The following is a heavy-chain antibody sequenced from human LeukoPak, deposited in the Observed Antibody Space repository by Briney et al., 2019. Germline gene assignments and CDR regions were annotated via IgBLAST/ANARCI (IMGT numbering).Heavy chain of an antibody. CDR1: GDTFSSYV. D-gene: IGHD3-9*01. J-gene: IGHJ6*02. CDR2: INPVFGTA. Sequence: SVKVSCKASGDTFSSYVISWVRQAPGQGLEWMVGINPVFGTAHYAQKFQDRVTITADESTSTAYMELSSLRSEDTAVYYCAKTFLTAYDTYFYYYGLDVWGQGTPVTVSS. V-gene: IGHV1-69*13. CDR3: AKTFLTAYDTYFYYYGLDV.